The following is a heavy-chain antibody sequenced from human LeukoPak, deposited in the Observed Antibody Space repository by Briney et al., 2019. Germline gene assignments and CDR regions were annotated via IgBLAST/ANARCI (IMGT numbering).Heavy chain of an antibody. CDR3: ARVLAAAGRGRSRFDY. J-gene: IGHJ4*02. D-gene: IGHD6-13*01. Sequence: SETLSLTCTVSGGSISSYYWSWIRQPPGKGLEWIGYIYYSGSTNYNPSLKSRVTISVDTSKNQFSLKLSSVTAADTAVYYCARVLAAAGRGRSRFDYWGRGTLVTVSS. V-gene: IGHV4-59*01. CDR1: GGSISSYY. CDR2: IYYSGST.